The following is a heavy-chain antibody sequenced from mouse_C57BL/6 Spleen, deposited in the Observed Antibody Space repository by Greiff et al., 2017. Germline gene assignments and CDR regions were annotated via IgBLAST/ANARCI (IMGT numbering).Heavy chain of an antibody. V-gene: IGHV14-1*01. CDR2: IDPEDGDT. D-gene: IGHD1-1*01. J-gene: IGHJ1*03. Sequence: VQLQQSGAELVRPGASVKLSCTASGFNIKDYYMHWVKQRPEQGLEWIGRIDPEDGDTEYAPKFQGKATMTADTSSNTAYLQLSSLTSEDTAVYYCTMDYYGSSYVRYFDVWGTGTTVTVSS. CDR3: TMDYYGSSYVRYFDV. CDR1: GFNIKDYY.